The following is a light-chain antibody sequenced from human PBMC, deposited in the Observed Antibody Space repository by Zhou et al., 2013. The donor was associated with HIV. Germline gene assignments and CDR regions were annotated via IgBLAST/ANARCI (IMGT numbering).Light chain of an antibody. CDR2: DAS. CDR1: QDISNY. V-gene: IGKV1-33*01. J-gene: IGKJ2*01. CDR3: QQYDNLPYT. Sequence: DIQMTQSPSSLSASVGDRVTITCQASQDISNYLNWYQQKPGKAPKLLIYDASNLETGVPSRFSGSGSGTDFTFTISSLQPEDIATYYCQQYDNLPYTLVQGRSWRSN.